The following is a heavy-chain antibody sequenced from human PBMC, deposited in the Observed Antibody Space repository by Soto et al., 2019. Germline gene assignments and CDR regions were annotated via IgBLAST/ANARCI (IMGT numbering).Heavy chain of an antibody. CDR1: GGSVSSGSYY. D-gene: IGHD6-6*01. Sequence: SETLSLTCTVSGGSVSSGSYYWSWIRQPPGKGLEWIGYIYYSGSTNYNPSLKSRVTISVDTSKNQFSLKLSSVTAADTAVYYCARDDSSSTHYYYYGMDVWGQGTTVTVSS. CDR2: IYYSGST. J-gene: IGHJ6*02. CDR3: ARDDSSSTHYYYYGMDV. V-gene: IGHV4-61*01.